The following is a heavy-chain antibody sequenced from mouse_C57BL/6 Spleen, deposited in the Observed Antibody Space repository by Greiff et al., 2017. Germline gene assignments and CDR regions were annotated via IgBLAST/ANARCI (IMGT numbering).Heavy chain of an antibody. Sequence: VQLQESGPELVKPGASVKISCKASGYAFSSSWMNWVKQRPGKGLEWIGRIYPGDGDTNYNGKFKGKATLTADKSSSTAYMQLSSLTSEDSAVYFCARGSGYLAMDYWGQGTSVTVSS. CDR1: GYAFSSSW. D-gene: IGHD3-2*02. CDR3: ARGSGYLAMDY. CDR2: IYPGDGDT. V-gene: IGHV1-82*01. J-gene: IGHJ4*01.